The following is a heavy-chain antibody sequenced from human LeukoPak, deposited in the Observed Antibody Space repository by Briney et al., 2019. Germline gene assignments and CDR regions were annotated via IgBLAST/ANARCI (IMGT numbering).Heavy chain of an antibody. J-gene: IGHJ5*02. CDR1: GDSISSGTFY. Sequence: PSETLSLTCTVSGDSISSGTFYWGWVRQPPGKGLEWIGSIHYSGNTYYNPSLKSPVTISVDTSKNQFSLKLSSVTAADTAVYYCARDGKSGYSYAPRWFDPWGQGTLVTVSS. CDR3: ARDGKSGYSYAPRWFDP. V-gene: IGHV4-39*07. CDR2: IHYSGNT. D-gene: IGHD5-18*01.